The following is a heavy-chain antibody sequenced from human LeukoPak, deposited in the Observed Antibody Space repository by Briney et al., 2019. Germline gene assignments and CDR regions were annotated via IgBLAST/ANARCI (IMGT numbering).Heavy chain of an antibody. CDR2: IYYSGST. Sequence: PSETLSLTCTVSGGSISSHYWSWIRQPPGKGLEWIGYIYYSGSTNYNPSLKSRVTISVDTSKNQFSLKLSSVTAADTAVYYCARYRWELQGDFDYWGQGTLVTVSS. J-gene: IGHJ4*02. D-gene: IGHD1-26*01. CDR1: GGSISSHY. V-gene: IGHV4-59*11. CDR3: ARYRWELQGDFDY.